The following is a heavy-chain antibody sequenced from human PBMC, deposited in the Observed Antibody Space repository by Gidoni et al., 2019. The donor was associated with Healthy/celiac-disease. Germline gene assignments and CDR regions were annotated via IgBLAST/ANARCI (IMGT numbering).Heavy chain of an antibody. CDR3: AKMWDGDY. Sequence: QVQLVESGGGVVQPGRSLRLTCAASGFSFSSYGMHWVRQAPGKGLEWVAVISYDGSNKYYADSVKGRFTISRDNSKNTLYLQMNSLRAEDTAVYYCAKMWDGDYWGQGTLVTVSS. CDR1: GFSFSSYG. D-gene: IGHD1-26*01. V-gene: IGHV3-30*18. J-gene: IGHJ4*02. CDR2: ISYDGSNK.